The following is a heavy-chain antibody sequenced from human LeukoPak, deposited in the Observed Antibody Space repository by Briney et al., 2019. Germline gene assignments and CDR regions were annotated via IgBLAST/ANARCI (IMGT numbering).Heavy chain of an antibody. CDR3: ARGDSGSHLDY. Sequence: PGGSLRLSCVASGFTFSSYAMHWVRQAPGKGLEYVSAISNNGGSTYYANSVTGRFTISRDNSKNTLSLQMGSLRAEDKAVYYCARGDSGSHLDYWGQGSLGTVSS. V-gene: IGHV3-64*01. CDR1: GFTFSSYA. D-gene: IGHD1-26*01. CDR2: ISNNGGST. J-gene: IGHJ4*02.